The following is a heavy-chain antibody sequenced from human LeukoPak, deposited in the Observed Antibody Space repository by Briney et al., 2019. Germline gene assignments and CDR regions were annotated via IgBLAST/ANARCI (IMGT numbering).Heavy chain of an antibody. J-gene: IGHJ3*02. Sequence: GGSLRLSCEASGFTFSSHEMTWVRQAPGKGLEGVSYISSSASSIYYADSVKGRFTISRDNAENSGSLQMNSLSAEDTDVYYCASLDLGFGYSFHIWGQGTMVTVSS. V-gene: IGHV3-48*03. CDR2: ISSSASSI. CDR1: GFTFSSHE. D-gene: IGHD3-22*01. CDR3: ASLDLGFGYSFHI.